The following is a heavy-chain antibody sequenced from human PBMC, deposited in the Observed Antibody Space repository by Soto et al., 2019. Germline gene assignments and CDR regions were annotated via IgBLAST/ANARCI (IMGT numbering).Heavy chain of an antibody. J-gene: IGHJ6*02. CDR1: GGCFSGYY. Sequence: WETRSLTCAVDGGCFSGYYWSWIRQPPGKGLEWIGEINHSGSTSYNRSLKRRVTVSVDTSKNQFSLKLSSVTAADTAVYYCASGMKRITIFGVVRLGMDVWGQGTTVTVSS. CDR3: ASGMKRITIFGVVRLGMDV. V-gene: IGHV4-34*01. D-gene: IGHD3-3*01. CDR2: INHSGST.